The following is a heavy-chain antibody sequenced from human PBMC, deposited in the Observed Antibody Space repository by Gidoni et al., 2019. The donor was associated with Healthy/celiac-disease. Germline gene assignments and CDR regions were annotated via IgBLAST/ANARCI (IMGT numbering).Heavy chain of an antibody. V-gene: IGHV1-24*01. J-gene: IGHJ4*02. CDR1: GYPPTELS. D-gene: IGHD2-8*02. CDR2: FDPEDGET. CDR3: TSRVVYAIWSTDY. Sequence: HVQLVQAGAEVKKPGAPAKVSCKASGYPPTELSMHWVRQAPGKGLEWMGGFDPEDGETIYAQKFQGRVTMTEDTSTDTAYMELSSLRSEDAAVYYCTSRVVYAIWSTDYWGQGTLVTVSS.